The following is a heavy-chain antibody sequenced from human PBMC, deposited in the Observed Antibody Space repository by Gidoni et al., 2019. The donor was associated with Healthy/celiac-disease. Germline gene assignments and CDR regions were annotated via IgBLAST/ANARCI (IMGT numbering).Heavy chain of an antibody. Sequence: EVQLVESGGGLVQPGGSLRLSCAASGFTFSSYWMSWVRQAPGKGLELVANIKQDGSEKYYVDSVKGRFTISRDNAKNSLYLQMNSLRAEDTAVYYCARVYDFWSGYSPYFDYWGQGTLVTVSS. CDR3: ARVYDFWSGYSPYFDY. J-gene: IGHJ4*02. CDR1: GFTFSSYW. V-gene: IGHV3-7*04. D-gene: IGHD3-3*01. CDR2: IKQDGSEK.